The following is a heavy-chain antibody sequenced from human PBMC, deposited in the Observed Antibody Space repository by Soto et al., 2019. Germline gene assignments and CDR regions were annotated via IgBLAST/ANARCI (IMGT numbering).Heavy chain of an antibody. CDR2: IWYDGNNK. CDR1: GFPFSNFG. CDR3: ARGLHSLFDY. J-gene: IGHJ4*02. D-gene: IGHD2-21*01. Sequence: QVQLVESGGGVVQPGGSLTPSCAAPGFPFSNFGVPWVRQARGKGLGWVAVIWYDGNNKSYADSVKGRFTISRDNSNITLYVQMTSLRAEDTAVYYCARGLHSLFDYWGQGTLVTVSS. V-gene: IGHV3-33*01.